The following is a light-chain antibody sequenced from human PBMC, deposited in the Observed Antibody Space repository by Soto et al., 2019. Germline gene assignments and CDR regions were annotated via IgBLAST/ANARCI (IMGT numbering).Light chain of an antibody. CDR1: SSDVGGYNY. V-gene: IGLV2-8*01. CDR3: SSYAGSNNLL. Sequence: QCALTQPPSASGSPGQSVTISCTGTSSDVGGYNYVSWYQQHPGKAPKLMIYEVSKRPSGVPDRFSGSKSGNTASLTVSGLQAEDEADYYCSSYAGSNNLLFGTGTKVTVL. CDR2: EVS. J-gene: IGLJ1*01.